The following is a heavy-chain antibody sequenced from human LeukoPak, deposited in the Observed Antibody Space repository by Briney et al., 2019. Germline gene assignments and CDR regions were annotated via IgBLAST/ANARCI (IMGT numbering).Heavy chain of an antibody. Sequence: SETLSLTCTVSGGSISGYYWNWIPQPPGEGLEWVAYISYSGSTSYNPSLKSRVTISVDTSNNQFSLGLSSVTAADTAVYYCARLGIGYYPPFVGWGQGTL. D-gene: IGHD3-22*01. CDR2: ISYSGST. V-gene: IGHV4-59*08. J-gene: IGHJ4*02. CDR1: GGSISGYY. CDR3: ARLGIGYYPPFVG.